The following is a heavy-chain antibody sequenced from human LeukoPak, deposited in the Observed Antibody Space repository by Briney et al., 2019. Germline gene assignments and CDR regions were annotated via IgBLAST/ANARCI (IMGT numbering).Heavy chain of an antibody. Sequence: ASVKVSCTASGYTFTGYYMHWVRQAPGQGLEWMGRINPNSGGTNYAQKFQGRVTMTRDTSIGTAYMELSRLRSDDTAVYYCARGYYDSSGYLIDYWGQGTLVTVSS. D-gene: IGHD3-22*01. J-gene: IGHJ4*02. V-gene: IGHV1-2*06. CDR1: GYTFTGYY. CDR2: INPNSGGT. CDR3: ARGYYDSSGYLIDY.